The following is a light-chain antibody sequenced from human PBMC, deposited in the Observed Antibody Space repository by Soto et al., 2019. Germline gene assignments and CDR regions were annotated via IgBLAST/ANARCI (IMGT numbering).Light chain of an antibody. CDR2: AAS. Sequence: DIQMTQSPSSLSASVGDRVTITCRASQSISNYLSWYQQKPGKPPKLLIYAASNLQSGVPSRFSGSGSGTDFTLTISSLQPEDFATYYCQQSYSTPFTFGPGTKVAIK. CDR1: QSISNY. V-gene: IGKV1-39*01. CDR3: QQSYSTPFT. J-gene: IGKJ3*01.